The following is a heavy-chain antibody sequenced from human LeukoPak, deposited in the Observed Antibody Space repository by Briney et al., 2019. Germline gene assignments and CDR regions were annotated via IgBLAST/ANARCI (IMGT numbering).Heavy chain of an antibody. J-gene: IGHJ6*02. V-gene: IGHV4-39*01. CDR3: ARVGQVEAANSRGNYYFMDV. Sequence: SETLSLTCTVSGGSIGSSNCYWGWIRQPPGKGLEWIGSIYSGGSTYYHPSLKSRVTITVDTSKNQFSLRVTSVTAADTSVYYCARVGQVEAANSRGNYYFMDVWGQGTTVTVSS. D-gene: IGHD5-24*01. CDR2: IYSGGST. CDR1: GGSIGSSNCY.